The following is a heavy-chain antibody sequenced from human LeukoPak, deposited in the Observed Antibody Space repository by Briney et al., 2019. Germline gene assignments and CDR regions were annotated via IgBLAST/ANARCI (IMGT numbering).Heavy chain of an antibody. CDR1: EFVFSDYY. CDR3: ATDGAGFDT. J-gene: IGHJ5*02. CDR2: INIGGTNT. V-gene: IGHV3-11*01. Sequence: PGGSLRLSCAASEFVFSDYYMNWIRQAPGKGLEWLSYINIGGTNTHYADSVKGRFTISRDNAKKSLYLEMNNLRAEDTAVYYCATDGAGFDTWGQGVLVTVSS.